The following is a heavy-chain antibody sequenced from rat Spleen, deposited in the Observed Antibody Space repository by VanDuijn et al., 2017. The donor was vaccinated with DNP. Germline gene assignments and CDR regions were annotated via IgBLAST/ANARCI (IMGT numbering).Heavy chain of an antibody. CDR2: ISYDGSST. D-gene: IGHD1-7*01. CDR3: ARRGHTTGIPDY. V-gene: IGHV5-7*01. Sequence: EVQLVESGGGLVQPGRSLKLSCAASGFTFSDYNMAWVRQAPKKGLEWVATISYDGSSTYYRDSVKGRFTISRDNAKSTLYLQMDSLRSEDTATYYCARRGHTTGIPDYWGQGVMVTVSS. CDR1: GFTFSDYN. J-gene: IGHJ2*01.